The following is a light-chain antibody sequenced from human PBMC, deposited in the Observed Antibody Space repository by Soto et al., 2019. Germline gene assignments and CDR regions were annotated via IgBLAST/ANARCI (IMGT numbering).Light chain of an antibody. CDR3: QHFGGTTFT. CDR2: GAS. V-gene: IGKV3-20*01. J-gene: IGKJ5*01. Sequence: EIVLTQSPATLSLSPVERATLSCRASQSVSSSYIAWYQQRPGQTPSLLIYGASTRATGIPDRFSGSGSGTHFTLTISRLEPGDFAVYYCQHFGGTTFTLGQGTRLEIK. CDR1: QSVSSSY.